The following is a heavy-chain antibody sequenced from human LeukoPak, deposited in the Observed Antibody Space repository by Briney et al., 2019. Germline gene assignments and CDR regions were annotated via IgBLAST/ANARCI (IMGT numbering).Heavy chain of an antibody. Sequence: SVKVSCKASGGTFSSYAISWVRQAPGQGLEWMGGIIPIFGTANYAQKFQGRVTITTDESTSTAYMELSSLRSEDTAVYYCARAGCSSTSCLAGFDYWGQETLVTVSS. CDR3: ARAGCSSTSCLAGFDY. D-gene: IGHD2-2*01. CDR2: IIPIFGTA. J-gene: IGHJ4*02. CDR1: GGTFSSYA. V-gene: IGHV1-69*05.